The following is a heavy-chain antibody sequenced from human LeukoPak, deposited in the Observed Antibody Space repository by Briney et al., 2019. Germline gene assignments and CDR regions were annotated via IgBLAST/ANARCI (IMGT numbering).Heavy chain of an antibody. V-gene: IGHV3-23*01. J-gene: IGHJ4*02. D-gene: IGHD3-3*01. Sequence: GGSLRLSCAASGFTFSSYAMSWVRQAPGKGLEWVSAISGSGGSTYYADSVKGRFTISRDNSKNTLCLQMNSLRAEDTAVYYCAKDTDFWSGSLDYWGQGTLVTVSS. CDR1: GFTFSSYA. CDR3: AKDTDFWSGSLDY. CDR2: ISGSGGST.